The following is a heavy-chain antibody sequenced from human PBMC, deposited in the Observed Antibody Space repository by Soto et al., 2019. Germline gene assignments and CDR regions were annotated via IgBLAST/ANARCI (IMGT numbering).Heavy chain of an antibody. CDR3: AKESVGATTRLYWDY. Sequence: PGGSLTLSCAAYGFTFSSYAMSWVRQAPGKGLEWVSAISGSGGSTYYADSVKGRFTISRDNSKNTLYLQMNSLRAEDTAVYYCAKESVGATTRLYWDYWGQGTLVTVSS. V-gene: IGHV3-23*01. CDR2: ISGSGGST. D-gene: IGHD1-26*01. J-gene: IGHJ4*02. CDR1: GFTFSSYA.